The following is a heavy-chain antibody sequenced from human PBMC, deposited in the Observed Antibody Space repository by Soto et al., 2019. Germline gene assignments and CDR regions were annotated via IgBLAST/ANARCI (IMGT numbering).Heavy chain of an antibody. CDR2: IIPIFGTA. D-gene: IGHD5-12*01. CDR3: ARDAIAYSGYDGLAYGMDV. CDR1: GGTFSSYA. Sequence: QVQLVQSGAEVKKPGSSVKVSCKASGGTFSSYAISWVRQAPGQGREWIGGIIPIFGTANYAQRFQGRVTITADKSTSTAYMELSSLRSEDTAVYYCARDAIAYSGYDGLAYGMDVWGQGTTVTVSS. J-gene: IGHJ6*02. V-gene: IGHV1-69*06.